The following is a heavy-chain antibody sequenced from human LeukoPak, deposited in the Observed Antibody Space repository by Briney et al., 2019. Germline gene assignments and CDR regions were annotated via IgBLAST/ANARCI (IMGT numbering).Heavy chain of an antibody. CDR2: ISYDGSNK. Sequence: PGGSLRPSCAASGFTFSSYGMHWVRQAPGKGLEWVAVISYDGSNKYYADSVKGRFTISRDNSKNTLYLQMNSLRAEDTAVYYCASSRGGTQPYFDHWGQGALVTVSS. J-gene: IGHJ4*02. V-gene: IGHV3-30*03. CDR1: GFTFSSYG. CDR3: ASSRGGTQPYFDH. D-gene: IGHD3-16*01.